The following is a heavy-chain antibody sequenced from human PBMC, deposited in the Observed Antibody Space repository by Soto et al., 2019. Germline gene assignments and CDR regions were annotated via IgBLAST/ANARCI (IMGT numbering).Heavy chain of an antibody. Sequence: PSETLSLTCAVYGGSFSGYYWSWIRQPPGKGLEWIGEINHSGSTNYNPSLKSRVTISVDTSKNQFSLKLSSVTAADTAVYYCARGGRYFDWLLSGYFDYWGQGTPVTVSS. J-gene: IGHJ4*02. CDR3: ARGGRYFDWLLSGYFDY. V-gene: IGHV4-34*01. CDR2: INHSGST. CDR1: GGSFSGYY. D-gene: IGHD3-9*01.